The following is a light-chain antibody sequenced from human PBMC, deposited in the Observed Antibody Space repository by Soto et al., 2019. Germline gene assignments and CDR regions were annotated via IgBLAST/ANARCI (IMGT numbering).Light chain of an antibody. Sequence: QSALTQPASVSGSPGQSITISCTGTSSDVGGYKFVSWYQQHPGKAPKLMIYEVSNRPSGVSSRFSGSKSGNTASLTISGLQAEDEADCYCGSYTGSIYVFGPGTKVTVL. CDR2: EVS. V-gene: IGLV2-14*01. J-gene: IGLJ1*01. CDR1: SSDVGGYKF. CDR3: GSYTGSIYV.